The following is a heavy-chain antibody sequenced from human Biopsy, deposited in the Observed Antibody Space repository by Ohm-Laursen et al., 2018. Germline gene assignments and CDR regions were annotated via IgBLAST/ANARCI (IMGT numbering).Heavy chain of an antibody. V-gene: IGHV3-23*01. CDR3: VKQWGGYNFDS. D-gene: IGHD1-14*01. CDR2: IDVSDYNT. J-gene: IGHJ5*01. CDR1: GFTFHTYA. Sequence: SPRLSCTASGFTFHTYAMNWVRQAPGKGLEWVAHIDVSDYNTYYADPVRGRFTISRDNSKQMVHLEINSLTADDTAVYYCVKQWGGYNFDSWGQGTLVTVSS.